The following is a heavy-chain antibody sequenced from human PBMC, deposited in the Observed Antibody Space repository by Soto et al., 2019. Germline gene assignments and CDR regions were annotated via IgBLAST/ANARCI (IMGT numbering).Heavy chain of an antibody. CDR1: GFTLSDFY. D-gene: IGHD5-18*01. V-gene: IGHV3-11*06. CDR2: INWSGSYR. J-gene: IGHJ5*02. Sequence: GGSLRLSCTASGFTLSDFYMSWIRQAPEKGLEWVSYINWSGSYRNYADSVKGRFTISRDNAKNSVYLEMDSLRVEDTGVYYCARDISGPASGYDWFDPWGQGTLVTVS. CDR3: ARDISGPASGYDWFDP.